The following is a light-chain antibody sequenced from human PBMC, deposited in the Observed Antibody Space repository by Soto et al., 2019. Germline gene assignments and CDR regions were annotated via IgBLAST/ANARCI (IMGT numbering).Light chain of an antibody. J-gene: IGLJ1*01. V-gene: IGLV2-23*02. CDR2: EVS. Sequence: QSALTQPASVSGSPGQSITISCTGTSSDVGSYNLVSWYQQHPGKAPKLMIYEVSKRPSGVSNRFSGSKSGNTASLTISGLQAEDEADYYCCSYAGSSLPFGTGTKVTVL. CDR3: CSYAGSSLP. CDR1: SSDVGSYNL.